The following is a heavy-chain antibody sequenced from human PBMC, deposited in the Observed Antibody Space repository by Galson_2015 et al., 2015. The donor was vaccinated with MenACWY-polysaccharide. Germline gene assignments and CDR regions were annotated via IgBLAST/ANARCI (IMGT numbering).Heavy chain of an antibody. D-gene: IGHD2-21*02. V-gene: IGHV3-74*01. CDR3: ARDPHCGAGCYPDTYFDY. Sequence: SLRLSCAASGFTFSSYWMHWVRQAPGEGLVWVSRINTDGSSTSYADSVKGRFTVSRDNAKNTVYLQMNSLRAEDTAVYYCARDPHCGAGCYPDTYFDYWGQGTLVTVSS. CDR1: GFTFSSYW. CDR2: INTDGSST. J-gene: IGHJ4*02.